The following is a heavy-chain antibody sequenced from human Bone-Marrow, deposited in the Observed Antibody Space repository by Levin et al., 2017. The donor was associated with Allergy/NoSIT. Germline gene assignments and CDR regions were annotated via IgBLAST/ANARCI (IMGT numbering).Heavy chain of an antibody. CDR2: IHFSGST. CDR1: GGSISSSGYY. Sequence: PGGSLRLSCTVSGGSISSSGYYWGWIRRPPGKELEWIGSIHFSGSTYYNPSLKSRVTISIDTSKNQISLTLSSVTAADTAIYYCARDVNSISWFKTWGQGTLVTVSS. J-gene: IGHJ5*02. D-gene: IGHD6-13*01. V-gene: IGHV4-39*02. CDR3: ARDVNSISWFKT.